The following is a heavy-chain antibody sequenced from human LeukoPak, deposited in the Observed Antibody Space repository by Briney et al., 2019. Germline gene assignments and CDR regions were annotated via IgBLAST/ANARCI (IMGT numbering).Heavy chain of an antibody. V-gene: IGHV3-23*01. J-gene: IGHJ4*02. Sequence: GGSLRLSCAASGFTFSNYAMTRVRQAPGKGLEWVSTLSSSGGCTYSADSVKGQFTISRDNSKNTLYLEMDRLRAEDTAIYYCAKHTQYTGTYYAIDYWGQGTLVIVSS. CDR3: AKHTQYTGTYYAIDY. CDR1: GFTFSNYA. CDR2: LSSSGGCT. D-gene: IGHD1-26*01.